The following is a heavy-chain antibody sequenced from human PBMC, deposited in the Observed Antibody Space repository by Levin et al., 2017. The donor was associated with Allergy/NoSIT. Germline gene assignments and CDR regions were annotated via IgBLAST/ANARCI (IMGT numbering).Heavy chain of an antibody. CDR1: GGSFSGYY. CDR3: ARAGGWQGAY. J-gene: IGHJ4*02. Sequence: SQTLSLTCAVYGGSFSGYYWSWIRQPPGKGLEWIGEINHSGSTNYNPSLKSRVTISVDTSKNQFSLKLSSVTAADTAVYYCARAGGWQGAYWGQGTLVTVSS. V-gene: IGHV4-34*01. CDR2: INHSGST. D-gene: IGHD1-26*01.